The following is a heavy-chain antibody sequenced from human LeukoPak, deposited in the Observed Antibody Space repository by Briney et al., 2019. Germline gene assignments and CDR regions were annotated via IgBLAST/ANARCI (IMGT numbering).Heavy chain of an antibody. J-gene: IGHJ4*02. CDR1: GFTFSSYS. Sequence: PGGSLRLSCAASGFTFSSYSMNWVRQAPGKGLEWVSSISSSSSQIYYADSLKGRFTISRDNAKKSLNLQMNSLRAEDTAVYYCAKGVHVGAPGYFDYWGQGTLVTVSS. CDR3: AKGVHVGAPGYFDY. CDR2: ISSSSSQI. V-gene: IGHV3-21*04. D-gene: IGHD1-26*01.